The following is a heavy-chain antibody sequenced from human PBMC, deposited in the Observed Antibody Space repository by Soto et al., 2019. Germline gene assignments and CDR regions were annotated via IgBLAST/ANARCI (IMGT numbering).Heavy chain of an antibody. CDR3: ALRSMAVVPEY. CDR1: GDSISSYY. D-gene: IGHD3-22*01. V-gene: IGHV4-59*01. CDR2: LYYGRRA. Sequence: QVQLQESGPGLVKPSETLSLTCAVSGDSISSYYFMWIRQPPGKGLASLGYLYYGRRANYNPSLKRRVTLSVDPSTNQCSLTLSSMAAADPAVYYCALRSMAVVPEYWGQGNLVTVSA. J-gene: IGHJ4*02.